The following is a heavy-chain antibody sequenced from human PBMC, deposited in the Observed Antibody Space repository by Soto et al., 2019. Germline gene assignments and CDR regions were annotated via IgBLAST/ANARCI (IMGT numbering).Heavy chain of an antibody. D-gene: IGHD1-26*01. Sequence: QVQLVQSGAEVKKPGASVKVSCKASGYTFTNFDINWVRQATGQGLEWMGWMNSKSGNTDYAENFQGRVTMTRNTSIGTAYMELSSLRSEDTAVYYCARGLGGAFDYWGQGTLVTVSS. CDR1: GYTFTNFD. CDR3: ARGLGGAFDY. CDR2: MNSKSGNT. V-gene: IGHV1-8*01. J-gene: IGHJ4*02.